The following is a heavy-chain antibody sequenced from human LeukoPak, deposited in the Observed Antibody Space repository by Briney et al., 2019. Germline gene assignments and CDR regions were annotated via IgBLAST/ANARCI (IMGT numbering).Heavy chain of an antibody. J-gene: IGHJ3*02. V-gene: IGHV4-59*01. D-gene: IGHD5-24*01. CDR2: IYYSGST. CDR1: GGSISSYY. Sequence: SETLSLTCTVSGGSISSYYWSWIRQPPGKGLEWIGYIYYSGSTNYNPSLKSRVTISVDTSKNQFSLKLSSVTAADTAVYYCARGEMATAVFFDIWGQGTMVTVSS. CDR3: ARGEMATAVFFDI.